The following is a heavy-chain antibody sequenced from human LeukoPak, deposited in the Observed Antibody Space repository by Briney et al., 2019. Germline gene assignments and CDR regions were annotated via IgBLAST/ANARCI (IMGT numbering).Heavy chain of an antibody. CDR2: IYHSGST. J-gene: IGHJ4*02. CDR3: ARTIANHFDY. CDR1: GGSISSFY. V-gene: IGHV4-59*06. Sequence: SETLSLTCTVSGGSISSFYWSWIRQHPGKGLEWIGYIYHSGSTYYNPSLKSRVTISLDTSKNQFSLKLSSVTAADTAVFYCARTIANHFDYWGQGTLVTVSS. D-gene: IGHD4/OR15-4a*01.